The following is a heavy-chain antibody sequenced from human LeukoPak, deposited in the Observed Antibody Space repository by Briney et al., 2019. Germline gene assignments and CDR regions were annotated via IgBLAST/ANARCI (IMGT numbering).Heavy chain of an antibody. J-gene: IGHJ6*01. Sequence: ASVKVSCKASGYTLTGYYMHWVRQAPGQGLEWMGIINPSGGSTSYAQKFQGRVTMTRDTSTSTVYMELSSLRSEDTAVYYCARNFRVVVAASPSGYYYGMDVWGQGTAVTVSS. CDR1: GYTLTGYY. V-gene: IGHV1-46*01. CDR3: ARNFRVVVAASPSGYYYGMDV. D-gene: IGHD2-15*01. CDR2: INPSGGST.